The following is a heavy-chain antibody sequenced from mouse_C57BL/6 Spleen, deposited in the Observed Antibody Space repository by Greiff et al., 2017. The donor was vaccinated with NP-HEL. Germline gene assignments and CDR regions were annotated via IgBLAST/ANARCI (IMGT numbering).Heavy chain of an antibody. CDR2: INPYNGGT. V-gene: IGHV1-19*01. J-gene: IGHJ4*01. Sequence: VQLQQSGPVLVKPGASVKMSCKASGYTFTDYYMNWVKQSHGKSLEWIGVINPYNGGTSYNQKFKGKATLTVDKSSSTAYMELNSLTSEDSAVYYGARKEEGYYGYAMDYWGQGTSVTVSS. CDR3: ARKEEGYYGYAMDY. CDR1: GYTFTDYY. D-gene: IGHD1-1*01.